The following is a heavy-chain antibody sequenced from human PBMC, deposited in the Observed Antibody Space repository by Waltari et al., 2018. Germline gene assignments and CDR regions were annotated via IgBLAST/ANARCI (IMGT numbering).Heavy chain of an antibody. Sequence: QVQLQESGPGLVKPSETLSLTCTVSGGPISSYYWSWIRQPAGKGLEWVGRIYTSGSTNYNPSLKSRVTMSVDTSKNQFSLKLSSVTAADTAVYYCARGGRGYCSSTSCYGSWFDPWGQGTLVTVSS. CDR3: ARGGRGYCSSTSCYGSWFDP. V-gene: IGHV4-4*07. CDR1: GGPISSYY. CDR2: IYTSGST. D-gene: IGHD2-2*01. J-gene: IGHJ5*02.